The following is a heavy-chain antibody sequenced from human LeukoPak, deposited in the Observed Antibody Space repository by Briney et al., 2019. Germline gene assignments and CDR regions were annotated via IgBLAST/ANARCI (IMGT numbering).Heavy chain of an antibody. CDR2: IIPIFGTA. CDR1: GYTFTSYD. CDR3: ARVRLIVGANWGDAFDI. V-gene: IGHV1-69*05. J-gene: IGHJ3*02. D-gene: IGHD1-26*01. Sequence: GASVKVSCKASGYTFTSYDINWVRQATGQGLEWMGGIIPIFGTANYAQKFQGRVTITTDESTSTAYMELSSLRSEDTAVYYCARVRLIVGANWGDAFDIWGQGTMVTVSS.